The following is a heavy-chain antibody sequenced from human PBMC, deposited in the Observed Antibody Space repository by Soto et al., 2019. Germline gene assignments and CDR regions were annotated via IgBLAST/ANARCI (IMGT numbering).Heavy chain of an antibody. Sequence: EVQLVESRGGLVQPGGSLRLSCATSGFTFSTYWMTWVRQAPGKGLEWVANIKQDGSEKYYVDSVKGRFTISRDNTKKSLYLEMNSLRAEDTAVYYGASRYLEYCSSASCSAPYDFWGQGTLVTVSS. J-gene: IGHJ4*02. V-gene: IGHV3-7*05. CDR2: IKQDGSEK. CDR3: ASRYLEYCSSASCSAPYDF. CDR1: GFTFSTYW. D-gene: IGHD2-2*01.